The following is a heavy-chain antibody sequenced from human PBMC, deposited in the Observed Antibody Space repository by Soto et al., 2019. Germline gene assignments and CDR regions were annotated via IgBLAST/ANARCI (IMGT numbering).Heavy chain of an antibody. CDR3: AKEPVGTAVVGTFDY. CDR1: GFTFSRYA. J-gene: IGHJ4*02. D-gene: IGHD6-19*01. V-gene: IGHV3-23*01. CDR2: ISGSGGTT. Sequence: EVQLLESGGGLVQPGGSLRLSCAASGFTFSRYAMSWVRQAPGKGLEWVSSISGSGGTTYYADSVKGRFTISSDNSKNMLYLHMNSQRAEDTAVYYCAKEPVGTAVVGTFDYWGQGTLVTVSS.